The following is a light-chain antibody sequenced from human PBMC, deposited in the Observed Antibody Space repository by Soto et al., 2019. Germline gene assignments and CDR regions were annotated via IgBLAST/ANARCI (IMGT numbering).Light chain of an antibody. J-gene: IGLJ2*01. Sequence: QAVVTQEPSLTVSPGGTVTLTCGSSTGAVTSGHYPYLFQQKPGQAPRTLIYDTSNKHSWTPARFSGSLLGGKAALTLSGAQPEDEAEYYCLLSYSGAHVVFGGGTKVTVL. CDR2: DTS. CDR1: TGAVTSGHY. CDR3: LLSYSGAHVV. V-gene: IGLV7-46*01.